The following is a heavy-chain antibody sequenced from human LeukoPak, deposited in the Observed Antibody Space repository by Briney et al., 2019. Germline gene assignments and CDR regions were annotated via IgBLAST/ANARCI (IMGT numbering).Heavy chain of an antibody. D-gene: IGHD5-12*01. CDR1: GGSISSGGYS. J-gene: IGHJ4*02. CDR2: IYQSGST. V-gene: IGHV4-30-2*01. Sequence: SQTLSLTCAVSGGSISSGGYSWSWIRQPPGKGLEWIGYIYQSGSTYYNPSLKSRVTISVDRSKNQFSLKLSSVTAADTAVYYCARVGGYSGYDLEDYWGQGTLVTVYS. CDR3: ARVGGYSGYDLEDY.